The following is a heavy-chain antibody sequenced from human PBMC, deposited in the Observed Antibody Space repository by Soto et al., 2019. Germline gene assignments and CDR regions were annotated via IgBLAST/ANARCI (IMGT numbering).Heavy chain of an antibody. J-gene: IGHJ4*02. D-gene: IGHD3-3*01. CDR3: AKGGSWSGYN. V-gene: IGHV3-30*18. CDR2: ISYDGTTK. Sequence: QVQLMESGGGVVQPGTSLRLSCAASGFTVSSHGMHWVRQAPGKGLEWVAVISYDGTTKNYPDSVRGRFTISRDNSKNTLYLYMNSLGPEDTAVYYCAKGGSWSGYNWGQGTLVTVTS. CDR1: GFTVSSHG.